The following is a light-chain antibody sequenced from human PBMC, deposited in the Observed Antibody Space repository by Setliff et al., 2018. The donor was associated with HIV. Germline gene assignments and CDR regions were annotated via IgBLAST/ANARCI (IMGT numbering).Light chain of an antibody. CDR3: QVWDSSSDHYV. J-gene: IGLJ1*01. CDR2: YDH. V-gene: IGLV3-21*04. Sequence: SYELTQRPSVSVAPGKTARITCGGDNIGIKSVHWYQQKPGQAPVVVMYYDHDRPSWIPERFSGSNSGNTATLTISRVEVGDGAAYYCQVWDSSSDHYVFGSGTQGTVL. CDR1: NIGIKS.